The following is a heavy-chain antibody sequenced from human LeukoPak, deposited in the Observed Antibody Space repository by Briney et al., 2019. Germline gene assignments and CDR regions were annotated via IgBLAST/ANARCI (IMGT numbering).Heavy chain of an antibody. CDR2: ISSNGDTT. CDR1: GFIFSNYA. CDR3: ARENSGSYYQFDY. V-gene: IGHV3-64*01. J-gene: IGHJ4*02. Sequence: GGSLRLSCAASGFIFSNYAMHWVRQAPGKGLEFVSSISSNGDTTYYANSVKGRFTISRDNSKNTLYLQMGSLRAEDMAVYYCARENSGSYYQFDYWGQGTLVTVSS. D-gene: IGHD1-26*01.